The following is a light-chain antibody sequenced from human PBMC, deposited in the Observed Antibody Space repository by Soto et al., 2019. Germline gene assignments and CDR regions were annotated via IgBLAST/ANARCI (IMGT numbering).Light chain of an antibody. Sequence: DIQMTQSPSTLSASVGDRVTITCRASQSISRWVAWYQEKPGKAPKLLIFDASNLESGVPSRFSGSGSGTEFGLSISSMQPDDSATYYCQQFGAYPRTFGLGTKVEIK. V-gene: IGKV1-5*01. CDR3: QQFGAYPRT. CDR1: QSISRW. J-gene: IGKJ1*01. CDR2: DAS.